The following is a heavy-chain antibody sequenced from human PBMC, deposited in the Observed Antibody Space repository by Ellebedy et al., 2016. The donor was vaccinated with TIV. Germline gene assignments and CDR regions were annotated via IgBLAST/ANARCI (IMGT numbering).Heavy chain of an antibody. CDR3: ARRKYDILTGYYLGAFDI. Sequence: GGSLRLXXKGSGYSFTSYWIGWVRQMPGKGLEWMGIIYPGDSDTRYSPSFQGQVTISADKSISTAYLQWSSLKASDTAMYYCARRKYDILTGYYLGAFDIWGQGTMVTVSS. J-gene: IGHJ3*02. CDR2: IYPGDSDT. CDR1: GYSFTSYW. D-gene: IGHD3-9*01. V-gene: IGHV5-51*01.